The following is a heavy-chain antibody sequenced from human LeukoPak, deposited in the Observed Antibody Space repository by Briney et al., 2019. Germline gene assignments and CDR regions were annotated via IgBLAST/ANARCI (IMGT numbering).Heavy chain of an antibody. CDR3: ARVERITIFGVVIRSYYYYMDV. CDR1: GGSFRGYY. CDR2: INRSGST. Sequence: SETLSLTCAVYGGSFRGYYWSWIRQPPGKGLEWIGEINRSGSTNYNPSLKSRVTISVDTSKNQFSLKLSSVTAADTAVYYCARVERITIFGVVIRSYYYYMDVWGKGTTVTVSS. J-gene: IGHJ6*03. V-gene: IGHV4-34*01. D-gene: IGHD3-3*01.